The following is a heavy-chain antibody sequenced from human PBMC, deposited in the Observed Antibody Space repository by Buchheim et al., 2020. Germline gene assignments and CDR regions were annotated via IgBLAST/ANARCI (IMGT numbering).Heavy chain of an antibody. V-gene: IGHV3-7*01. CDR2: IAGDGGKI. Sequence: DVQLVESGGGLVQSGGSLRLSCEASGFIFDNFWMTWVRQAQGKGLEWVASIAGDGGKIYYGDAVKGRFTISRDNSKTSLFLQMDDLRRDDTAVYYCAVGAHYWGQGT. CDR3: AVGAHY. CDR1: GFIFDNFW. D-gene: IGHD1-26*01. J-gene: IGHJ4*02.